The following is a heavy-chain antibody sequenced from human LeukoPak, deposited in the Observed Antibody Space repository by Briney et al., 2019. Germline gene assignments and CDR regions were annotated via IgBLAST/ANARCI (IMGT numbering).Heavy chain of an antibody. Sequence: SETLSLTCTVSGGSISSYYWSWIRQPPGKGLEWIGYIYYSGSTNYNPSLKSRVTISVDTSKNQFSLKLSSVTAADTAVYYCASIIFGVVADNWFDPWGQGTLVTVSS. CDR3: ASIIFGVVADNWFDP. V-gene: IGHV4-59*08. J-gene: IGHJ5*02. D-gene: IGHD3-3*02. CDR1: GGSISSYY. CDR2: IYYSGST.